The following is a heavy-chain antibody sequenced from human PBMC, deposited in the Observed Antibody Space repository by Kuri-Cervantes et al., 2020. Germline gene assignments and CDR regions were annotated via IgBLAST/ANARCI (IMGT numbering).Heavy chain of an antibody. CDR1: GGSINNHY. Sequence: ESLKISCTVSGGSINNHYWSWIRQPPGKGLEWIGYIYYTGSTGYNPSLKSRVSMSVDTSRNQFSLKLSSVAATDTAVYFCARERGTLRGDAFDLWGQGTMVTVSS. CDR3: ARERGTLRGDAFDL. J-gene: IGHJ3*01. V-gene: IGHV4-59*11. D-gene: IGHD1-26*01. CDR2: IYYTGST.